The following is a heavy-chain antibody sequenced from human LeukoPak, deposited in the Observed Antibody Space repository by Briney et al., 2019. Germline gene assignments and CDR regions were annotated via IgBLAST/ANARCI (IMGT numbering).Heavy chain of an antibody. J-gene: IGHJ4*02. CDR1: GGSVSSGTYY. CDR3: ASGLHYDFWSGYYS. CDR2: ISYSGAT. Sequence: SETLSLTCTVSGGSVSSGTYYWTWIRQPPGKGLEWIGYISYSGATKYSPSLKSRVTISVDTSKNQFSLKLTSVTAADTAVYYCASGLHYDFWSGYYSWGQGTLVTVSS. D-gene: IGHD3-3*01. V-gene: IGHV4-61*01.